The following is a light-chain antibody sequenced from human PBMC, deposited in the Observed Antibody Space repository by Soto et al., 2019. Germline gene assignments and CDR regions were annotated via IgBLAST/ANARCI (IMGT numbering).Light chain of an antibody. CDR3: LQDFTYPRT. CDR1: QGIRNE. V-gene: IGKV1-6*01. Sequence: AIQMTQSPSSVSASVGDRVTITCRASQGIRNELVWYQQKPGNAPKLLIYSASSLHSGVPSRFSGSGSGTDFILTISGLQPEDFATYFCLQDFTYPRTFGQGTKV. CDR2: SAS. J-gene: IGKJ1*01.